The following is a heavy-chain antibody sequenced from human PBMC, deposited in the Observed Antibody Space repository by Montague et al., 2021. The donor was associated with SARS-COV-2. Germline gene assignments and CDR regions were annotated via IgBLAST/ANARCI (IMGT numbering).Heavy chain of an antibody. Sequence: SETLSLTCAVYGGSFSGYYWSWIRQSPGKGLEWIGEINNSGSINYDPSLKSRVTISVDTSKNQFSLKLSSVTAADTAVYYCARGYSVLCMWPFDYWGQGTLVTVSS. D-gene: IGHD2-21*01. V-gene: IGHV4-34*01. CDR3: ARGYSVLCMWPFDY. CDR2: INNSGSI. CDR1: GGSFSGYY. J-gene: IGHJ4*02.